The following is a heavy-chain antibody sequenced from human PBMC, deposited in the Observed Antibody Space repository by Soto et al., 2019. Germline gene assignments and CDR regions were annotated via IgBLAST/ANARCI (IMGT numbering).Heavy chain of an antibody. J-gene: IGHJ4*02. CDR2: IFYSGHT. V-gene: IGHV4-39*01. CDR3: ARPLYSGDSSDSFGY. Sequence: QLQLQESGPGLVKPSETLSLTCTVSDDSIGRSNYFWAWIRQPPGKGLECMGNIFYSGHTHSNPSLKSRVTISLDTSNHHFSLRVSSVTAADTAVYYCARPLYSGDSSDSFGYWGPGALVIVSS. CDR1: DDSIGRSNYF. D-gene: IGHD6-19*01.